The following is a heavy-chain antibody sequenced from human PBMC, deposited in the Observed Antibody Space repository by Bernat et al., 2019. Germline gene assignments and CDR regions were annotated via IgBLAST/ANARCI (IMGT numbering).Heavy chain of an antibody. CDR1: GYTFTSYA. CDR2: INAGNGNT. D-gene: IGHD6-6*01. J-gene: IGHJ6*03. Sequence: QVQLVQSGAEVKKPGASVKVSCKASGYTFTSYAMHWVRQAPGQRLEWMGWINAGNGNTNYSQKFQGRVTITRDTSASTAYMELSSLRSEDTAVYYCARVRSPGKLIAAQTVDRWYYYYMDVWGKGTTVTVSS. V-gene: IGHV1-3*01. CDR3: ARVRSPGKLIAAQTVDRWYYYYMDV.